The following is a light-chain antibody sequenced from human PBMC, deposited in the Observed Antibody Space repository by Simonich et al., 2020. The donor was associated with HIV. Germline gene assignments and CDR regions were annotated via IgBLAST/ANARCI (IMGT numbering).Light chain of an antibody. CDR3: QQYDILPYT. CDR1: QDIDNY. J-gene: IGKJ2*01. CDR2: DAS. V-gene: IGKV1-33*01. Sequence: DIQMTQSPSSLSASVGDRVTINCQASQDIDNYLNWYQQKPGKAPKLLIYDASSLETGVPSRFSGSGSGTYFTFTISSLQPEDIATYYCQQYDILPYTFGQGTKLEIK.